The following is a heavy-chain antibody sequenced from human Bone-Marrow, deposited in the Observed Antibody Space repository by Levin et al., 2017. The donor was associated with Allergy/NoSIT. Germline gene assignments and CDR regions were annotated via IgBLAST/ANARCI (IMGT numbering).Heavy chain of an antibody. V-gene: IGHV4-39*01. CDR3: ARLSGRYHDHRDWYFDL. D-gene: IGHD1-26*01. CDR2: IWSVYYSGST. J-gene: IGHJ2*01. CDR1: GGSISSSSYC. Sequence: SQTLSLTCTVSGGSISSSSYCWGWIRQPPGKGLEWIGSIWSVYYSGSTYYNPSLKSRVTTSIDTSKSLFSLKLSSVTAADTAVYYCARLSGRYHDHRDWYFDLWGRGTLVTVSS.